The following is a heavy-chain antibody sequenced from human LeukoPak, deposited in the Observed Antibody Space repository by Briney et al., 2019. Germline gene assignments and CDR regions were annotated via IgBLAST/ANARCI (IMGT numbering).Heavy chain of an antibody. D-gene: IGHD2-2*02. CDR1: GGTFSSYA. CDR3: ARDFSSVVPAAIC. Sequence: ASVKVSCKASGGTFSSYAISWVRQAPGQGLEWMGWINPNSGGTNYARKFQGRVTMTRDTSISTAYMELSRLRSDDTAVYYCARDFSSVVPAAICWGQGTLVTVSS. V-gene: IGHV1-2*02. CDR2: INPNSGGT. J-gene: IGHJ4*02.